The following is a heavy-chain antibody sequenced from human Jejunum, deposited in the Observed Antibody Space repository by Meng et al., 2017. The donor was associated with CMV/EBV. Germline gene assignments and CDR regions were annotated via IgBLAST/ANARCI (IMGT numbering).Heavy chain of an antibody. D-gene: IGHD3-10*01. V-gene: IGHV1-46*01. CDR2: ITPSGGYT. CDR1: GYALTSYY. J-gene: IGHJ3*02. CDR3: SEIKLGITHDAFDI. Sequence: SGYALTSYYLHWVRQAPGQGLESMVLITPSGGYTSYAQKFQGRVTMTRDTSTSTVYMEVSRLRPDDSAVYYCSEIKLGITHDAFDIWGQGTMVTVSS.